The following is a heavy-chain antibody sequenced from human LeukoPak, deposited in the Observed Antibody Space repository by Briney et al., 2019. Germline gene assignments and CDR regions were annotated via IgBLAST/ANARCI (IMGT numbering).Heavy chain of an antibody. CDR2: ISAYNGNT. V-gene: IGHV1-18*01. J-gene: IGHJ4*02. D-gene: IGHD6-6*01. Sequence: ASVKVSCKASGYTFTSYDINWMRQAPGQGLEWMGWISAYNGNTNYVQKLQGRVTMTTDTSTSTAYMELRSLRSDDTAVYYCARSIAGPGGLYYFDYWGQGTLVTVSS. CDR3: ARSIAGPGGLYYFDY. CDR1: GYTFTSYD.